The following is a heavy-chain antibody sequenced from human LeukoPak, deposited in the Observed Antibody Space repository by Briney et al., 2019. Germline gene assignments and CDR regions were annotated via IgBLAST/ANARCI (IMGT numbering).Heavy chain of an antibody. CDR1: GGSISSGSYY. J-gene: IGHJ4*02. D-gene: IGHD5-18*01. Sequence: ESSETLSLTCTVSGGSISSGSYYWSWIRQPAGKGLEWIGRIYTSGSTNYNPSLKSRVTISVDTSKNQFSLKLSSVTAADTAVYYCARDKYGYSSFDFWGQGTLVTVSS. CDR2: IYTSGST. CDR3: ARDKYGYSSFDF. V-gene: IGHV4-61*02.